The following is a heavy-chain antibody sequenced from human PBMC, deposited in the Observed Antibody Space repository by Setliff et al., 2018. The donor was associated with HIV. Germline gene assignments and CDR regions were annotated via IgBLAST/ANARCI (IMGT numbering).Heavy chain of an antibody. CDR2: IYDSGAT. Sequence: PSETLSLTCTVSGGSISGFYWSWIRQSPGNGLEWIGWIYDSGATKYNPSLKSRATISLETSKMRFSLKLNSVSAADTAVYYCARQPYDSRSFGWFDPWGQGTLVTVSS. J-gene: IGHJ5*02. CDR3: ARQPYDSRSFGWFDP. D-gene: IGHD3-10*01. CDR1: GGSISGFY. V-gene: IGHV4-59*08.